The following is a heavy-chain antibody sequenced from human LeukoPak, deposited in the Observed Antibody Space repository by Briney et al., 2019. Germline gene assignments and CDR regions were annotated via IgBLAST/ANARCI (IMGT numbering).Heavy chain of an antibody. CDR3: ARIGVWFGEGNLSGYFDY. CDR2: MYYGGST. V-gene: IGHV4-39*01. D-gene: IGHD3-10*01. CDR1: GGSFSGYY. Sequence: SETLSLTCAVYGGSFSGYYWGWIRQPPGKGLEWIGSMYYGGSTYYNPALQSRVTISVDTSKNQSSLRLTSVTAADTAVYYCARIGVWFGEGNLSGYFDYWGQGILVTVFS. J-gene: IGHJ4*02.